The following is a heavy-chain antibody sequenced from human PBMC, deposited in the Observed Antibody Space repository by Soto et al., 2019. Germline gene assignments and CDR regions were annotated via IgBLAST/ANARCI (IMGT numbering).Heavy chain of an antibody. Sequence: QVQLVQSGAEVKKPGSSVKVSCKASGGTFSSYAISWVRQAPGQGLEWMGGIIPIFGTANYAQKFQGRVTITADKSTSKAYMELSSLRSEDTAVYYCARRDVVVPAHLFDIWGQGTMVTVSS. CDR1: GGTFSSYA. CDR2: IIPIFGTA. V-gene: IGHV1-69*06. D-gene: IGHD2-2*01. J-gene: IGHJ3*02. CDR3: ARRDVVVPAHLFDI.